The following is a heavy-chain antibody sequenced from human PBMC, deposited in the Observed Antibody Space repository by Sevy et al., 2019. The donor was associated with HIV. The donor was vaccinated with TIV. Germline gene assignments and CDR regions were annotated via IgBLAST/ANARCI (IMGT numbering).Heavy chain of an antibody. D-gene: IGHD6-13*01. V-gene: IGHV1-69*13. CDR1: GGTFSRSA. CDR3: ARLGAAGVVCWFDP. J-gene: IGHJ5*02. Sequence: ASVKVSCKASGGTFSRSAISWMRQAPGQGLEWMGRIIPIFGTTNYSRNFQGRLTITAYESTSAAYMELGSLTSEDSAVYDCARLGAAGVVCWFDPWGQGTLVTVSS. CDR2: IIPIFGTT.